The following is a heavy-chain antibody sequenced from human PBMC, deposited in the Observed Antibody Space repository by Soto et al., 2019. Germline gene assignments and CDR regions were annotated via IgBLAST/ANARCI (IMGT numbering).Heavy chain of an antibody. CDR2: IYYSGST. V-gene: IGHV4-59*08. J-gene: IGHJ6*03. D-gene: IGHD2-2*01. CDR1: GGSISSYY. Sequence: QVQLQESGPGLVKPSETLSLTCTVSGGSISSYYWSWIRQPPGKGLEWIGYIYYSGSTNYNPSLKSRVTISVDTSKNQFSLKLSSVTAADTAVYYCARLPPRTKRTKLPALEGYYYYMDVWGKGTTVTVSS. CDR3: ARLPPRTKRTKLPALEGYYYYMDV.